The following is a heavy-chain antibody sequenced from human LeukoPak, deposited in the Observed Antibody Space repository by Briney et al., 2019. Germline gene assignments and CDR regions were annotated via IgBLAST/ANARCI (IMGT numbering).Heavy chain of an antibody. CDR2: IYSGGST. CDR1: GFTFSDYY. D-gene: IGHD3-10*01. J-gene: IGHJ4*02. CDR3: ARDKDNGCGD. V-gene: IGHV3-53*05. Sequence: PGGSLRLSRAASGFTFSDYYMSWIRQAPGKGLEWVSVIYSGGSTYYADSVKGRFTISRDNSKNTLYLQMNSLRSDDTAVYYCARDKDNGCGDWGQGTLVTVSS.